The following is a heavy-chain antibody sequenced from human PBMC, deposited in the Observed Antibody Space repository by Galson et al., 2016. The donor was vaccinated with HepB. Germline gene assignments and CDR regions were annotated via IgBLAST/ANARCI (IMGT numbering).Heavy chain of an antibody. CDR3: ACDRFREKPYFES. CDR1: GASISASMW. V-gene: IGHV4-4*02. Sequence: SETLSLTCHVSGASISASMWWSWVRQTPGQGLEWIGEVYQTGAANYIPSLEGRITMSVDRSTNQFSLTLTSVTVADTAFYFCACDRFREKPYFESWGQGTLVTVSS. CDR2: VYQTGAA. D-gene: IGHD3-10*01. J-gene: IGHJ4*02.